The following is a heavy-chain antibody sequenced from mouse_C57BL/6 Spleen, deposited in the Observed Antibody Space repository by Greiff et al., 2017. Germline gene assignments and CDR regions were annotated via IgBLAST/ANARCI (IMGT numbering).Heavy chain of an antibody. V-gene: IGHV5-4*03. CDR3: ARGTGYGSSSPWFAY. CDR2: ISDGGSYT. D-gene: IGHD1-1*01. CDR1: GFTFSSYA. J-gene: IGHJ3*01. Sequence: DVKLVESGGGLVKPGGSLKLSCAASGFTFSSYAMSWVRQTPEKRLAWVATISDGGSYTYYPDNVKGRFTISRDNAKNNLYLQMSHLKSEDTAMYYCARGTGYGSSSPWFAYWGQGTLVTVSA.